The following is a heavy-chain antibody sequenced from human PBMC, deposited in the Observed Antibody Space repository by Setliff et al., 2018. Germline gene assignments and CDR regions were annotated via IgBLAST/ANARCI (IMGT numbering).Heavy chain of an antibody. CDR3: ARGKTFFGAFIRAFDI. CDR2: INHSGST. Sequence: PSETLSLTCAVYGGSFSTYYWIWIRQPPGKGLEWIGGINHSGSTNYNPSLKSRVTISVDTSKNQFSLKLSSVTAADTAVYHCARGKTFFGAFIRAFDIWGQGGMVTVSS. J-gene: IGHJ3*02. V-gene: IGHV4-34*01. CDR1: GGSFSTYY. D-gene: IGHD3-3*01.